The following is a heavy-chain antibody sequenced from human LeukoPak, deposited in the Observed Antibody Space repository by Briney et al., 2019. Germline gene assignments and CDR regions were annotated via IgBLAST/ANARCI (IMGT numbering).Heavy chain of an antibody. CDR2: ISSSSSYI. J-gene: IGHJ4*02. CDR3: ARDRGDYVFDY. CDR1: GFTFSSYS. D-gene: IGHD3-16*01. Sequence: PAGCLRLSCAASGFTFSSYSMNWVRQAPGKGLEWVSSISSSSSYIYYADSVKGRFTISRDNAKNSLYLQMNSLRAEDTAVYYCARDRGDYVFDYWGQGTLVTVSS. V-gene: IGHV3-21*01.